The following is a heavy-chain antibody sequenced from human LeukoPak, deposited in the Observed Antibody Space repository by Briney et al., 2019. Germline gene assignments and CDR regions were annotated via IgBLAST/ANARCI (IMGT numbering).Heavy chain of an antibody. J-gene: IGHJ2*01. V-gene: IGHV4-59*01. Sequence: SETLSLTCTVSGGSISTNYWSWIRQPPGKGLEWVGSIHYSGRSNSNPSLTGRLTISVDTSKNQFSLKLSSVTASDTAVYYCARDQTTVTTAAWYFDLWGRGTLVTVSS. CDR2: IHYSGRS. CDR3: ARDQTTVTTAAWYFDL. D-gene: IGHD4-17*01. CDR1: GGSISTNY.